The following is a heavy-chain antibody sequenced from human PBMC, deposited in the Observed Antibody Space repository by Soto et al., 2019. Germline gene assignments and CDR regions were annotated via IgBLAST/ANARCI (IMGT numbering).Heavy chain of an antibody. V-gene: IGHV1-46*01. Sequence: ASVKVSCKASGYTFTSYYMHWVRQAPGQGLEWMGIINPSGGSTSYAQKFQGRVTMTRDTSTSTVYMELSSLRSEDTAVYYCARSHRVLGCSGGSCPKYYYYYGMDVWGQGXTVTVSS. CDR2: INPSGGST. D-gene: IGHD2-15*01. J-gene: IGHJ6*02. CDR3: ARSHRVLGCSGGSCPKYYYYYGMDV. CDR1: GYTFTSYY.